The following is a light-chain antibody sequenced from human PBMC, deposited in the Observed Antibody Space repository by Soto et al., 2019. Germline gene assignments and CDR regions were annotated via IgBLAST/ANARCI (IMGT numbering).Light chain of an antibody. Sequence: EIVLTQSPGILSLSPGERATLSCRASQSVSSSYLAWYQQKPGQAPRLLIYGASSRATGIPDRFSGSGSGTDFTLTISRLEPEDFAVYYCQQYGISPITFGQGTRLEI. J-gene: IGKJ5*01. CDR2: GAS. CDR3: QQYGISPIT. V-gene: IGKV3-20*01. CDR1: QSVSSSY.